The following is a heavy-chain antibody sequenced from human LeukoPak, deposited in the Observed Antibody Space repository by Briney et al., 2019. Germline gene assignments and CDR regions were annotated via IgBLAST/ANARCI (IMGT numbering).Heavy chain of an antibody. CDR3: ANHRGYSYGWIDY. CDR1: GFTFDDYA. V-gene: IGHV3-23*01. Sequence: PGGSLRLSCAASGFTFDDYAMHWVRQAPGKGLEWVSAISGSGGSTYYADSVKGRFTISRDNSKNTLYLQMNSLRAEDTAVYYCANHRGYSYGWIDYWGQGTLVTVSS. J-gene: IGHJ4*02. D-gene: IGHD5-18*01. CDR2: ISGSGGST.